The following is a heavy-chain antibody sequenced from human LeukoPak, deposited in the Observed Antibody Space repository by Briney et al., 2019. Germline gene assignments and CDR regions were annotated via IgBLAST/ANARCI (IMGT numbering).Heavy chain of an antibody. CDR2: IIPIFGTA. J-gene: IGHJ4*02. CDR1: GGTFSSYA. D-gene: IGHD5-12*01. V-gene: IGHV1-69*13. Sequence: ASVKVSCKASGGTFSSYAISWVRQAPGQGLEWMGGIIPIFGTANYAQKFQGRVTITADESTSTAYMELSSLRSEDTAVYCCARGVSGYDYHPGYWGQGTLVTVSS. CDR3: ARGVSGYDYHPGY.